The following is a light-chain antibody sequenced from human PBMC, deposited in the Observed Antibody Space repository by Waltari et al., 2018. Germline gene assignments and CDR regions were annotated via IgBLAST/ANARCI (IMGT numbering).Light chain of an antibody. J-gene: IGLJ3*02. V-gene: IGLV1-44*01. CDR1: SSNIGSNT. CDR2: INN. Sequence: QSVLTQPPSASGTPGQRVTISCSGSSSNIGSNTVNWYQQLPGTAPKFLIYINNQGPSGVPERFSGSKSGTTASLAISGLQSEDEADYYCAAWDDSLNGRWVFGGGTKLTVL. CDR3: AAWDDSLNGRWV.